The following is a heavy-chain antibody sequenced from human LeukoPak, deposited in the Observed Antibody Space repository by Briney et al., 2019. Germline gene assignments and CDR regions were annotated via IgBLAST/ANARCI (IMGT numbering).Heavy chain of an antibody. V-gene: IGHV3-66*03. Sequence: GGSLRLSCAASGFTVSSNYMSWVRQAPGKGLEWVSVIYSSGSTEYADSVKGRFTTSRDNSKNTLYLQMNSLRAEDTAVYYCARDRGNWNSDFDYWGQGTLVTVSS. CDR2: IYSSGST. CDR1: GFTVSSNY. D-gene: IGHD1-7*01. CDR3: ARDRGNWNSDFDY. J-gene: IGHJ4*02.